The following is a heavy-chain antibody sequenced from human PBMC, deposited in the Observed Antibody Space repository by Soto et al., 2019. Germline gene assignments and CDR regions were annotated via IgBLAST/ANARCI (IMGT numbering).Heavy chain of an antibody. D-gene: IGHD3-22*01. CDR1: GYTFTSYD. J-gene: IGHJ4*02. CDR2: MNPNSGNT. V-gene: IGHV1-8*01. Sequence: GASVKVSCKASGYTFTSYDINWVRQATGQGLEWMGWMNPNSGNTGYAQKFQERVTITRDMSTSTAYMELSNLRSEDTAVYYCAAGDSSGYYGGWGQGTQVTVSS. CDR3: AAGDSSGYYGG.